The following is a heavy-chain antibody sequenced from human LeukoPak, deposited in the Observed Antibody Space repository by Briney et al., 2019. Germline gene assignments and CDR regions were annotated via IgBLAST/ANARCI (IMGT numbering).Heavy chain of an antibody. V-gene: IGHV3-48*04. D-gene: IGHD3-10*01. CDR2: ISSSSSTI. J-gene: IGHJ4*02. CDR1: GFTFSSYS. CDR3: AKDQETYYYGSGSYYGAYDY. Sequence: GGSLRLSCAASGFTFSSYSTNWVRQAPGKGLEWVSYISSSSSTIYYADSVKGRFTISRDYSKNTLYLQMNSLRAEDTAVYYCAKDQETYYYGSGSYYGAYDYWGQGTLVTVSS.